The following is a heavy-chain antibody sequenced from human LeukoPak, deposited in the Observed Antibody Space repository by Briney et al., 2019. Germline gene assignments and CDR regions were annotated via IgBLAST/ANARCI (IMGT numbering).Heavy chain of an antibody. CDR1: GFTFSSYG. V-gene: IGHV3-30*18. CDR3: AKDRKQWLAPNWFDP. Sequence: GGSLRLSCAASGFTFSSYGMHWVRQAPGKGLEWVAVISYDGSNKYYADSVKGRFTISRDNSKNTLYLQMNSLRAEDTAVYYCAKDRKQWLAPNWFDPWGQGTLVTVSS. D-gene: IGHD6-19*01. J-gene: IGHJ5*02. CDR2: ISYDGSNK.